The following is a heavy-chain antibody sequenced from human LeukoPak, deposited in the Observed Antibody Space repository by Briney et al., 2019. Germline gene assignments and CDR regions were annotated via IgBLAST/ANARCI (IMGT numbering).Heavy chain of an antibody. Sequence: GGSLRLSCEASGFTFRSHGMNWVRQAPGKGLEWVSGIRPRGDITYYADSVKGRFTISRDNSKNTLYLEVISLTAEDTAVYYCAKDDAWLQFGEWSQGTLVTVSS. J-gene: IGHJ4*02. CDR1: GFTFRSHG. V-gene: IGHV3-23*01. D-gene: IGHD3-10*01. CDR2: IRPRGDIT. CDR3: AKDDAWLQFGE.